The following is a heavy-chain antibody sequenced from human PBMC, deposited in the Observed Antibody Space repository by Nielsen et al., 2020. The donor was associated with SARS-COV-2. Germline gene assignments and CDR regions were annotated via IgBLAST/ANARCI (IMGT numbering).Heavy chain of an antibody. D-gene: IGHD1-1*01. Sequence: GGSLRLSCTASGFTFDSYEMNWVRQAPGKGLEWVSYISSSSSTIYYADSVKGRFTISRDNAKNSLYLQMNSLRAEDTAVYYCARDSTSPPYAFDIWGQGTMVTVSS. CDR1: GFTFDSYE. V-gene: IGHV3-48*01. CDR3: ARDSTSPPYAFDI. CDR2: ISSSSSTI. J-gene: IGHJ3*02.